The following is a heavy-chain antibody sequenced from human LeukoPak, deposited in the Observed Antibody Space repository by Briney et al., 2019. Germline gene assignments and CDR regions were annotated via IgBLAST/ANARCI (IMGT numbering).Heavy chain of an antibody. D-gene: IGHD3-22*01. V-gene: IGHV3-20*04. CDR3: ARGTGGYPTFYPFDY. CDR2: INWNGGST. Sequence: GGSLRLSCAASGFTFDDYGMSWVRQAPGKGLEWVSGINWNGGSTGYADSVKGRFTISRDNAKNSLYLQMNSLRAEDTALYYCARGTGGYPTFYPFDYWGQGTLVTVSS. J-gene: IGHJ4*02. CDR1: GFTFDDYG.